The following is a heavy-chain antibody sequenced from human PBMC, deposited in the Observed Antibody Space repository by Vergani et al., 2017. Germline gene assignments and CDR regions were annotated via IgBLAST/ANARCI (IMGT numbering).Heavy chain of an antibody. Sequence: EVQLLESGGGLVQPGGSLRLSCAASGFTFSSYAMSWVRQAPGKGLEWVSVIYSGGSSTYYADSVKGRFTISRDNSKNTLYLQMNSLRAEDTAGYYCAKVRWITMVRGATYYFDYWGQGTLVTVSS. CDR1: GFTFSSYA. D-gene: IGHD3-10*01. CDR3: AKVRWITMVRGATYYFDY. CDR2: IYSGGSST. V-gene: IGHV3-23*03. J-gene: IGHJ4*02.